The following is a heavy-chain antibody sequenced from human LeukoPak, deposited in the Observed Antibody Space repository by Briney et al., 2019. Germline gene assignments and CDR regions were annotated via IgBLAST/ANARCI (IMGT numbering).Heavy chain of an antibody. D-gene: IGHD2-2*01. V-gene: IGHV1-18*01. CDR3: ARDPKVVPAAKFWWFGADGLWWFDP. CDR2: ISAYNGNT. Sequence: GASVKVSCKASGYTFTSYGISWVRQAPGQGLEWMGWISAYNGNTNYAQKLQGRVTMTTDTSTSTAYMELRSLRSDDKAVYYCARDPKVVPAAKFWWFGADGLWWFDPWGQGTLVTVSS. J-gene: IGHJ5*02. CDR1: GYTFTSYG.